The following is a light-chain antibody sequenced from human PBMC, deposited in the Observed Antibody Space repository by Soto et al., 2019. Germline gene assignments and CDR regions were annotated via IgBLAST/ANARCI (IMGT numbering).Light chain of an antibody. Sequence: DIQMTQSPSSLSASVGDRVTITCQASQDISNYLNWYQQKPGKAPKLLIFDASNLETGVPSRFRGSGSGTDFTLTISSLQPEDIATYFCQQCGTFPFTFGTGTKVDIK. J-gene: IGKJ3*01. CDR1: QDISNY. CDR3: QQCGTFPFT. V-gene: IGKV1-33*01. CDR2: DAS.